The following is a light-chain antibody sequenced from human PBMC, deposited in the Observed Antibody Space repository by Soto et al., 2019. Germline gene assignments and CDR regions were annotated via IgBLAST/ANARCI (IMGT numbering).Light chain of an antibody. CDR1: QSVSSSY. CDR2: GAS. J-gene: IGKJ3*01. Sequence: EIVLTQSPGTLSLSPGERATLSCRASQSVSSSYLAWYQQKPGQAPRLLIYGASSRATGIQDRLSGSGSGTDFTLTISRLEPEDFAVYYCQQYGTSPRTFGPGTKGDIK. CDR3: QQYGTSPRT. V-gene: IGKV3-20*01.